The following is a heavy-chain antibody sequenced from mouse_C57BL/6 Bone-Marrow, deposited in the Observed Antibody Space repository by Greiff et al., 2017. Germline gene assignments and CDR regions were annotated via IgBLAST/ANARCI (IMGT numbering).Heavy chain of an antibody. CDR1: GFTFSSYG. CDR3: ARRPGSRFDY. CDR2: ISSGGSYT. D-gene: IGHD1-1*01. Sequence: EVQGVESGGDLVKPGGSLKLSCAASGFTFSSYGMSWVRQTPDKRLEWVATISSGGSYTYYPDSVKGRFTISRDNAKITLYLQMSSLKSEDTAMYYGARRPGSRFDYWGQGTTLTVSS. J-gene: IGHJ2*01. V-gene: IGHV5-6*01.